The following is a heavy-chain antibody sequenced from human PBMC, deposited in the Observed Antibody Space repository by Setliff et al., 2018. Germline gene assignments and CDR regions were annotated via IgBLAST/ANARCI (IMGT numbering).Heavy chain of an antibody. CDR2: TIPIFGTT. J-gene: IGHJ6*03. V-gene: IGHV1-69*05. D-gene: IGHD3-22*01. CDR3: VREGVDSRSSTDYRYYMDV. Sequence: SVKVSCKASGGTFSSYGISWVWQAPGQGLEWMGGTIPIFGTTDYAQKFQGRVTIITDESTSTAFMQLSSLRSEDTAVYYCVREGVDSRSSTDYRYYMDVWGKRTTVTVSS. CDR1: GGTFSSYG.